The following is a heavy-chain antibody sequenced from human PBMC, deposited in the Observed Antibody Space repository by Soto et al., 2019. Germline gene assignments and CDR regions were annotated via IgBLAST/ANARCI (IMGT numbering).Heavy chain of an antibody. Sequence: GGSLRLSCAASGFTVSSNYMSWVRQDPGKGLEWISIIYSAGNTYYADSVKGRFTISRDNSKNTLYLQMNSLGAEDTAVYYCARDFVVGGPTINYYYGMDVWGQGTTVTVSS. CDR1: GFTVSSNY. CDR3: ARDFVVGGPTINYYYGMDV. D-gene: IGHD1-26*01. CDR2: IYSAGNT. V-gene: IGHV3-66*01. J-gene: IGHJ6*02.